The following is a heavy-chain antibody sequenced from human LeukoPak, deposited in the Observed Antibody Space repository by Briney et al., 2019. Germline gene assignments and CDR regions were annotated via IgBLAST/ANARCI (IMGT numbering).Heavy chain of an antibody. Sequence: PGGSLRLSCAASGFTFSDHWMHWVRQAPGKGPMWVSRICPDGTVTNYADSVKARFIISRDNARNTVYLQMNSLRVEDTAVYYCVRDFRSADYWGQGTLVTVSS. V-gene: IGHV3-74*01. CDR1: GFTFSDHW. J-gene: IGHJ4*02. CDR2: ICPDGTVT. CDR3: VRDFRSADY.